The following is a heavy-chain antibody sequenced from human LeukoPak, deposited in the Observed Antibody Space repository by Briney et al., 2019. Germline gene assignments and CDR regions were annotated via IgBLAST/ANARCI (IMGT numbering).Heavy chain of an antibody. Sequence: SETLSLTCTVSGGSISSYYWSWIRQPPGKGLEWIGYIYYSGSTNYNPSLKSRVTISVDTSKNQFSLKPSSVTAADTAVYYCAREGIAAPEYFQHWGQGTLVTVSS. V-gene: IGHV4-59*01. CDR3: AREGIAAPEYFQH. D-gene: IGHD6-13*01. J-gene: IGHJ1*01. CDR1: GGSISSYY. CDR2: IYYSGST.